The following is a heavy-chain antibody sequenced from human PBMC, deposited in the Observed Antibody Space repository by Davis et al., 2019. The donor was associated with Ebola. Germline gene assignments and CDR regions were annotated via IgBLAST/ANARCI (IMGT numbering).Heavy chain of an antibody. CDR2: ISGSGGST. CDR1: GFTFSSYA. V-gene: IGHV3-23*01. J-gene: IGHJ3*02. D-gene: IGHD3-3*01. CDR3: AKDKNYDFWSGYPHDAFDI. Sequence: PGGSLRLSCAASGFTFSSYAMSWVRQAPGKGLEWVSAISGSGGSTYYADSVKGRFTISRDNSKNTLYLQMNSLRAEDTDIYYGAKDKNYDFWSGYPHDAFDIWGQGTMVTVSS.